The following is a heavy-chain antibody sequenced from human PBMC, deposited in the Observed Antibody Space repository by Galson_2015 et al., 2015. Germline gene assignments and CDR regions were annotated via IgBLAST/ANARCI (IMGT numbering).Heavy chain of an antibody. V-gene: IGHV5-10-1*01. Sequence: QSGAEVKKPGESLRISCKGSGYSFTSYWISWVRQMPGKGLERMGRIDPSDSYTNHSPSFQGHVTISADKSISTAYLQWSSLKASDPATYYCARSHTPPNQAAAVGAFDISGQGTIVTGSS. J-gene: IGHJ3*02. CDR2: IDPSDSYT. CDR1: GYSFTSYW. D-gene: IGHD6-13*01. CDR3: ARSHTPPNQAAAVGAFDI.